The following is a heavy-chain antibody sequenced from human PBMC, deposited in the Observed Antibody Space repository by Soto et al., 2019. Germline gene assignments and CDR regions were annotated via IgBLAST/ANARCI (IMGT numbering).Heavy chain of an antibody. CDR3: ASYRGALYFES. CDR1: GRSLSSNY. D-gene: IGHD3-16*01. J-gene: IGHJ4*02. CDR2: VYYSVT. V-gene: IGHV4-59*01. Sequence: ETLSLTCPVSGRSLSSNYWSWIRQPHDKGLECLHYVYYSVTDYNPSLGGRVSMSVETSKCQFTLKLTSVTVADTAVYYCASYRGALYFESWGPGILVTVSS.